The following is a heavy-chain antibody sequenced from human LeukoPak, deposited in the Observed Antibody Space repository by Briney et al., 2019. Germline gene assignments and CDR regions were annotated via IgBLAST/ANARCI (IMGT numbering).Heavy chain of an antibody. CDR2: ISAYNGHT. J-gene: IGHJ4*02. D-gene: IGHD6-19*01. Sequence: ASVKVSCKASGYSFTSFEVNWVRQAPGQGLEWMGWISAYNGHTKFAQKFQGRVTVTTDTSTTTAYLELRSLRSDDTAVYYCASGLQWPGFDYWGQGTPVTVSS. V-gene: IGHV1-18*01. CDR3: ASGLQWPGFDY. CDR1: GYSFTSFE.